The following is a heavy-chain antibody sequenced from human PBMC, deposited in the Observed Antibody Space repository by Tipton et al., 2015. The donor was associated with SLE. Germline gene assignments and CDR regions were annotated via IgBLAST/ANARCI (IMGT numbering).Heavy chain of an antibody. D-gene: IGHD3-10*01. Sequence: LRLSCTVSGGSIRSYCWSWIRQPPGKGLEWIAWICYNGHTNYSPSLKSRVTLSVDTSKNQFSLTLSSVTAADTAVYYCARGPGIERNYYYYYYMDVWGKGTTVTVPS. J-gene: IGHJ6*03. V-gene: IGHV4-59*01. CDR3: ARGPGIERNYYYYYYMDV. CDR1: GGSIRSYC. CDR2: ICYNGHT.